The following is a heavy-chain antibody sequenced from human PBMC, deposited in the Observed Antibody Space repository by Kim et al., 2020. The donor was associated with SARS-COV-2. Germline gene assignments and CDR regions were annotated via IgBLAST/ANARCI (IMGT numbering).Heavy chain of an antibody. CDR1: GFTFSSYA. V-gene: IGHV3-30-3*01. J-gene: IGHJ6*02. CDR2: ISYDGSNK. CDR3: ARDPMVRGVIIPPHYYYYYGMDV. D-gene: IGHD3-10*01. Sequence: GGSLRLSCAAYGFTFSSYAMHWVRQAPGKGLEWVAVISYDGSNKYYADSVKGRFTISRDNSKNTLYLQMNSLRAEDTAVYYCARDPMVRGVIIPPHYYYYYGMDVWGQGTTVTVSS.